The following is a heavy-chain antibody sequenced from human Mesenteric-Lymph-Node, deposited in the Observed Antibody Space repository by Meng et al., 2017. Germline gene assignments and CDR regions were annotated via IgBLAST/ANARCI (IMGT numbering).Heavy chain of an antibody. V-gene: IGHV4-30-4*01. J-gene: IGHJ4*02. CDR1: GGSISSGDYY. CDR2: ISYSGST. Sequence: QVTLQESGPGLVNPSQPLSLTCTVSGGSISSGDYYWSWIRQPPGKGLEWIGYISYSGSTYYNPSLKSRVTISVDTSKNQFSLKLSSVTAADTAVYYCARTHFYDSSNYGFDYWGQGTLVTVSS. D-gene: IGHD3-22*01. CDR3: ARTHFYDSSNYGFDY.